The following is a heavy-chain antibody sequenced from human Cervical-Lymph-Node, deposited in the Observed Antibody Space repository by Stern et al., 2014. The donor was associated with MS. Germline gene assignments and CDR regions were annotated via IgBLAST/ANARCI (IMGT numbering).Heavy chain of an antibody. D-gene: IGHD3-3*01. CDR3: ARGSRYHDFWTSYYGHFED. J-gene: IGHJ4*02. CDR1: GGTFDHHA. Sequence: QVQLVQSGAEVKNPGSSVKVSCKVSGGTFDHHAINWVRQAPGHGLEWMGATIPLFRTADYSHHCQGRVTIIAYGPTSTAFMELNSLKSDDTAVYYCARGSRYHDFWTSYYGHFEDWGQGTLITVSS. V-gene: IGHV1-69*01. CDR2: TIPLFRTA.